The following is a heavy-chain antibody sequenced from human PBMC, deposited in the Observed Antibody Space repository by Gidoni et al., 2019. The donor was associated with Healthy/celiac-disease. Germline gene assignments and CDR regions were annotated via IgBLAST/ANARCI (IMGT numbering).Heavy chain of an antibody. D-gene: IGHD5-12*01. CDR3: ARADFYDGDSYYYYYMDV. Sequence: QVQLVQSGAAVKKPGSSVKVSCKASGGTFSSYAISWVRQAPGQGLEWMGGIIPIFGTANYAQKFQGRVTITADKSTSTAYMELSSVRSEDTAVYYCARADFYDGDSYYYYYMDVWGKGTTVTVSS. CDR1: GGTFSSYA. J-gene: IGHJ6*03. CDR2: IIPIFGTA. V-gene: IGHV1-69*06.